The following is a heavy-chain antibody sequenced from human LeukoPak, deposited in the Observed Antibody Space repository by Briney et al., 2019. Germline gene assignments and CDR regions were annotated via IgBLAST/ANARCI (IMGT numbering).Heavy chain of an antibody. CDR1: GFTFSSYS. CDR3: ARVLRGYSYGIADY. D-gene: IGHD5-18*01. Sequence: GGSLRLSCAASGFTFSSYSMNWVRQAPGKGLEWVSSISSSSSYIYYADSVKGRFTISRDNAKNSLYLQMNSLRAEDTAVYYCARVLRGYSYGIADYWGQGTLVTVSS. V-gene: IGHV3-21*01. J-gene: IGHJ4*02. CDR2: ISSSSSYI.